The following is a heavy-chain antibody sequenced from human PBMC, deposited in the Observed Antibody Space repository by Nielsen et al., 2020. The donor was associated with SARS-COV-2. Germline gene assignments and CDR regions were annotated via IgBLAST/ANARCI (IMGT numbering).Heavy chain of an antibody. Sequence: SETLSLTCTVSGGSISSSSYNWGGIRQPPGKGRERIGSSYNSGSTYYNPTPKSRVTIAVDTSKNQFSLKLSSVTAADTAVYYCARLPAYYDILTGYYIQWGGGYYYYGMDVWGQGTTVTVSS. V-gene: IGHV4-39*01. CDR2: SYNSGST. CDR3: ARLPAYYDILTGYYIQWGGGYYYYGMDV. D-gene: IGHD3-9*01. CDR1: GGSISSSSYN. J-gene: IGHJ6*02.